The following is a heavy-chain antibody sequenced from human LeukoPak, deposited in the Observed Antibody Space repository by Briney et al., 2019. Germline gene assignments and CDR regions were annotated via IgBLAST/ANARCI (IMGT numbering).Heavy chain of an antibody. D-gene: IGHD2-15*01. CDR3: ARNQRYCSGGSCYGGDAFDI. CDR2: INPNSGGT. V-gene: IGHV1-2*02. J-gene: IGHJ3*02. Sequence: ASVKVSCKASGYTFTGYYMHWVRQAPGQGLEWMGWINPNSGGTNYAQKFQGRVTMTRDTSISTAYMELSRLRSDDTAVYYCARNQRYCSGGSCYGGDAFDIWGQGTMVTVSS. CDR1: GYTFTGYY.